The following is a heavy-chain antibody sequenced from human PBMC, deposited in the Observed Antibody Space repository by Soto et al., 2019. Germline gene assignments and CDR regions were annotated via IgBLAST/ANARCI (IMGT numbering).Heavy chain of an antibody. CDR1: GFTFGTYS. CDR2: ISYDSDTI. V-gene: IGHV3-48*01. J-gene: IGHJ6*04. Sequence: WGSLRLSCSGSGFTFGTYSMNWVRQAAGKGLECIAYISYDSDTIQYADSVKGRFTISRDNAKNSLYLQMNSLSAEHTAVYYCARLYYDYVWRKGSTITASS. D-gene: IGHD3-3*01. CDR3: ARLYYDYV.